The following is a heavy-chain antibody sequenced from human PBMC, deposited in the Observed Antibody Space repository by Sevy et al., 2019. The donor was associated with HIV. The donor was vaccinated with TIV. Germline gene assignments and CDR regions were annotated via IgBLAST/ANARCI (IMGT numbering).Heavy chain of an antibody. CDR3: ARQYCSSTSCSRAFDY. CDR2: IGTAGDT. CDR1: GFTFSSYD. V-gene: IGHV3-13*01. Sequence: GGSLRLSCAASGFTFSSYDMHWVRQATGKGLEWVSAIGTAGDTYYPGSVEGRFTISKENAKKSLYLQMNSLRAGDTAVYYCARQYCSSTSCSRAFDYWGQGTLVTVSS. D-gene: IGHD2-2*01. J-gene: IGHJ4*02.